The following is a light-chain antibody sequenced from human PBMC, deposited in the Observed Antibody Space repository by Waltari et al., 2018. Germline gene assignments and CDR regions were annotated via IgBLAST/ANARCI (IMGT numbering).Light chain of an antibody. CDR2: KNN. CDR3: AAWDDSLSGVL. Sequence: QSVLTQPPSASGTPGQRVTISCSGSSSNIGSYYVNWYQQLPRTAPKLLIYKNNQRPSGFLDRFSGSKSGTSASLAISGLRSEDEADYYCAAWDDSLSGVLFGGGTKLTVL. V-gene: IGLV1-47*01. J-gene: IGLJ2*01. CDR1: SSNIGSYY.